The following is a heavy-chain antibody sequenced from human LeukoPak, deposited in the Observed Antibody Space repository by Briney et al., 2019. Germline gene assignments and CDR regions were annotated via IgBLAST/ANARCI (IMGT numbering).Heavy chain of an antibody. J-gene: IGHJ6*02. CDR1: GFTLRYYQ. D-gene: IGHD3-10*01. CDR3: VRDGNRGYDMDV. CDR2: INVVNGAI. V-gene: IGHV3-48*01. Sequence: GGSLRLSCATSGFTLRYYQMNWVRQAPGKGLEWVSYINVVNGAIYYADSVKGRFTISGDIATNSVYLQMNSLRAEDTALYYCVRDGNRGYDMDVWGQGTTVTVSS.